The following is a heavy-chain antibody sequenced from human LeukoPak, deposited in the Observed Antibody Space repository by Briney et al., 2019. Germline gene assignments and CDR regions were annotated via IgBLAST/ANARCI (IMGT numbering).Heavy chain of an antibody. Sequence: SVKVSCKASGGTFSSDGITWVRQAPGQGLEWMGVIIPVLSTANYAPRFQGRVTISADKFTNIAYMELRGLRSEDTAVYYCERVAGRTGNLYSYHMDVRGKGTTVTISS. D-gene: IGHD1-7*01. CDR1: GGTFSSDG. J-gene: IGHJ6*03. CDR2: IIPVLSTA. V-gene: IGHV1-69*06. CDR3: ERVAGRTGNLYSYHMDV.